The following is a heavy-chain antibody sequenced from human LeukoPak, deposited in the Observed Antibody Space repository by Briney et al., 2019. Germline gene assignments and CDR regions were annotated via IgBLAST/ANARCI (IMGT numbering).Heavy chain of an antibody. CDR1: GFTFSSYS. V-gene: IGHV3-48*04. CDR2: ISSSSSTI. J-gene: IGHJ4*02. CDR3: ARDPVIQQQRRRDSF. Sequence: GGSLRLSCAASGFTFSSYSMNWVRQAPGKGLEWVSYISSSSSTIYYADSVKGRFIISRDNAKNSLYLQMNSLRAEDTAVYYCARDPVIQQQRRRDSFWGQGTLVTVSS. D-gene: IGHD6-13*01.